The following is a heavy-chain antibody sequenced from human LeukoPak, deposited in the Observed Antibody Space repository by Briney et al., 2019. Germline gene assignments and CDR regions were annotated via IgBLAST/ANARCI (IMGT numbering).Heavy chain of an antibody. CDR3: ARHTEYYDILTGYPKNYYFDY. Sequence: PSETLSLTCTVSGGSISSYYWSWIRQPPGKGLEWTGYIYYSGSTNYNPSLKSRVTISVDTSKNQFSLKLSSVTAADTAVYYCARHTEYYDILTGYPKNYYFDYWGQGTLVTVSS. D-gene: IGHD3-9*01. V-gene: IGHV4-59*08. J-gene: IGHJ4*02. CDR1: GGSISSYY. CDR2: IYYSGST.